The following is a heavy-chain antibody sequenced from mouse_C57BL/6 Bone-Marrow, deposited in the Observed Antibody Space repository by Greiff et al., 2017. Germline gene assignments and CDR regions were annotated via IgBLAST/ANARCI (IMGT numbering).Heavy chain of an antibody. J-gene: IGHJ1*03. CDR2: IDPSDSYT. D-gene: IGHD2-10*02. CDR3: ASEVWSWYFGV. Sequence: QVQLQQPGAELVKPGASVKLSCKASGYTFTSYWMQWVKQRPGQGLEWIGEIDPSDSYTNYNQKFKGKATLTVDTSSSTAYLQLSSLTSEDSAVYYCASEVWSWYFGVWGTGTTVTVTA. V-gene: IGHV1-50*01. CDR1: GYTFTSYW.